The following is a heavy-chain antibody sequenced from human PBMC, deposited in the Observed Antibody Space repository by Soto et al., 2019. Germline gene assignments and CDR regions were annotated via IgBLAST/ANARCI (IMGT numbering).Heavy chain of an antibody. CDR1: GGSISSCCYY. J-gene: IGHJ6*03. V-gene: IGHV4-31*03. D-gene: IGHD4-17*01. CDR2: INYSGST. CDR3: ARYRLRAVYYYYMDV. Sequence: PSETLSLTCTVSGGSISSCCYYRSWRRQHPGQGLEWIGYINYSGSTYYNPSLKSRVTISVDTSKNQFSLKLSSVTAADTAVYYCARYRLRAVYYYYMDVGGKGTTVTVSS.